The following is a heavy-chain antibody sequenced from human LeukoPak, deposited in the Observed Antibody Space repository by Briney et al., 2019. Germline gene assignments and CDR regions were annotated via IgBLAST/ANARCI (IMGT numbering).Heavy chain of an antibody. V-gene: IGHV3-23*01. CDR1: GFAFSSYA. Sequence: GGSLRLSCAAAGFAFSSYAMSWVRQAPGKGLEWVSAISGSGGSTYYADSVKGRFTISRDNSKNTLYLQMNSLRAEDTAVYYCAKGRITMVRGAKDYWGQGTLVTVSS. CDR3: AKGRITMVRGAKDY. CDR2: ISGSGGST. J-gene: IGHJ4*02. D-gene: IGHD3-10*01.